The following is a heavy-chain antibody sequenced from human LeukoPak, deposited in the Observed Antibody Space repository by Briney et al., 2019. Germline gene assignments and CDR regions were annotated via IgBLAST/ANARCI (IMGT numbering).Heavy chain of an antibody. V-gene: IGHV1-2*02. Sequence: ASVKVSCKSSGYTFTDYFIHWVRQAPGQGLEWMGWINPNSGGTYFAQKFQGFHGRVTMTRETSISPVYMELSGPTSDDTAMYYCATGGLEVVYWGQGTLVTVSS. J-gene: IGHJ4*02. D-gene: IGHD3-3*01. CDR2: INPNSGGT. CDR1: GYTFTDYF. CDR3: ATGGLEVVY.